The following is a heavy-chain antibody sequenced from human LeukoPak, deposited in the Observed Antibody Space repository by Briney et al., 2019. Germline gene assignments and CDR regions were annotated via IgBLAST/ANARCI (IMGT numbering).Heavy chain of an antibody. V-gene: IGHV4-61*05. Sequence: PSETLSLTCTVSGGSISSSSYYWGWIRQPPGKGLEWIGYIYVSGNTYYNPSLKSRVIISVDTSKNQFSLNMNSVSAADTAVYYCARGNYGAFDIWGQGTMVTVSS. CDR3: ARGNYGAFDI. CDR1: GGSISSSSYY. D-gene: IGHD4-11*01. CDR2: IYVSGNT. J-gene: IGHJ3*02.